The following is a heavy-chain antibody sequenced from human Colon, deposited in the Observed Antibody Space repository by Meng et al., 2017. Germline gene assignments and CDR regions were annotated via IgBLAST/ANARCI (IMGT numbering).Heavy chain of an antibody. D-gene: IGHD3-10*01. J-gene: IGHJ3*02. CDR3: AKGAARWDYYGSGSYRNDAFDI. Sequence: SETLSLTCTVSGGSISSSSYYWGWIRQPPGKGLEWIGSIYYSGSTYYNPSLKSRVTISVDTSKNQFSLKLSSVTAADTAVYYCAKGAARWDYYGSGSYRNDAFDIWGQGTMVTVSS. CDR1: GGSISSSSYY. V-gene: IGHV4-39*07. CDR2: IYYSGST.